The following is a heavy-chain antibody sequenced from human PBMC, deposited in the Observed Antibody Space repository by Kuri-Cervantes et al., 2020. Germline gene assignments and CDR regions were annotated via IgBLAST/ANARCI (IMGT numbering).Heavy chain of an antibody. CDR3: AKSDCGTTSCYVRDH. D-gene: IGHD2-2*01. V-gene: IGHV3-33*06. Sequence: GGSLRLSCAASGFTFSSYGMHWVRQAPGKGLEWVAVIWYDGSNKYYADSVKGRFTISRDNSKHTLYLQMNSLRAEDTAVYYCAKSDCGTTSCYVRDHWGQGTLVTVSS. CDR2: IWYDGSNK. CDR1: GFTFSSYG. J-gene: IGHJ4*02.